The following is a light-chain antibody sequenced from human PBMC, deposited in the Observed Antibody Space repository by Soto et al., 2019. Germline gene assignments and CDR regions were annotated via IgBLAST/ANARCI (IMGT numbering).Light chain of an antibody. CDR3: QQGKSFPLT. J-gene: IGKJ4*01. Sequence: DIQMTQSPSSVSASVGDRVTITCRASQDISTWLAWFQQKPVEAPRLLIYAASRLHSGVPARFSGSGSGTDFTLTISSLQPEEFATYYCQQGKSFPLTFGGGTKVEIK. CDR2: AAS. V-gene: IGKV1-12*01. CDR1: QDISTW.